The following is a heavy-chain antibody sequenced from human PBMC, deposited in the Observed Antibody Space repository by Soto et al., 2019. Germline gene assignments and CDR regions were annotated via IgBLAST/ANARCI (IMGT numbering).Heavy chain of an antibody. CDR2: ISYDGSNK. J-gene: IGHJ4*02. D-gene: IGHD2-21*01. Sequence: PGGSLRLSCAASGFTFSSYGMHWVRQAPGKGLEWVAVISYDGSNKYYADSVKGRFTISRDNSKNTLYLQMNSLRAEDTAVYYCAKDYPIPVFDNLGQETLLTVSS. CDR1: GFTFSSYG. CDR3: AKDYPIPVFDN. V-gene: IGHV3-30*18.